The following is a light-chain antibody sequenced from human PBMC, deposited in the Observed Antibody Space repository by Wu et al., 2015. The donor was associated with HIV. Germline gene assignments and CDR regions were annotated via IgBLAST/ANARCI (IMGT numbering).Light chain of an antibody. CDR3: QFYSIPLRT. CDR1: QSVSSN. CDR2: GAS. J-gene: IGKJ1*01. V-gene: IGKV3-15*01. Sequence: EIVMTQSPATLSVSPGERATLSCRASQSVSSNLAWYQQRPGQGPRLLIYGASTRATGIPARFSGSGSGTEFTLTIRRLQREDIAVYYCQFYSIPLRTFGQGTKVEFK.